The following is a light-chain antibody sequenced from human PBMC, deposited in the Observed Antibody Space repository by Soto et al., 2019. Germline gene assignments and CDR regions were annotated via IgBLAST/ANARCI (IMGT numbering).Light chain of an antibody. CDR2: DVS. V-gene: IGLV2-14*03. J-gene: IGLJ2*01. CDR1: SSDVGDFNY. CDR3: SSYTNSSTLVV. Sequence: QSVLTQPASVSGSPGQSITISCTGTSSDVGDFNYVSWYQQHPGKAPKLMIFDVSNRPSGISKRFSGSKSGNTASLTISGLQAEDEADYYCSSYTNSSTLVVFGGGTKLTVL.